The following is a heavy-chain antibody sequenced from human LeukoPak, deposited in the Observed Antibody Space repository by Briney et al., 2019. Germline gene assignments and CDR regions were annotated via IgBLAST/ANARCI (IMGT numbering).Heavy chain of an antibody. CDR2: ISWNSGSI. D-gene: IGHD3-9*01. CDR3: AKDMYYDILTGAGFDY. Sequence: GGSLRLSCAASGFTFSSYAMSWVRQAPGKGLEWVSGISWNSGSIGYADSVKGRFTISRDNAKNSLYLQMNSLRAEDTALYYCAKDMYYDILTGAGFDYWGQGTLVTVSS. CDR1: GFTFSSYA. J-gene: IGHJ4*02. V-gene: IGHV3-9*01.